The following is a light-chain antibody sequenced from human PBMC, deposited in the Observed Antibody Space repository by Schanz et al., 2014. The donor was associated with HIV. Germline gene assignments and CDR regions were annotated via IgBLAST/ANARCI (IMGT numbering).Light chain of an antibody. Sequence: QSALTQPPSVSGSPGQSITMSCTGTISDVGTHNRLSWFQQAPGTAPKLLIFEVSRRPSGVPDRFSGSRSGNTASLTISGLQAEDEAQYYCSSYTRNNVVLFGGGTKVTVL. J-gene: IGLJ2*01. CDR2: EVS. V-gene: IGLV2-18*02. CDR3: SSYTRNNVVL. CDR1: ISDVGTHNR.